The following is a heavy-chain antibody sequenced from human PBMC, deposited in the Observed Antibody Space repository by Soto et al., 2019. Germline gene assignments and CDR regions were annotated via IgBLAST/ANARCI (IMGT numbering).Heavy chain of an antibody. V-gene: IGHV1-8*01. CDR1: GDTFTSYD. CDR3: AKAGWLGWFDP. CDR2: MNPKNGNT. J-gene: IGHJ5*02. Sequence: QVQLVQSGAEVKKPGASVKVSCKASGDTFTSYDINWVRQATGQGLEWMGWMNPKNGNTGYAQKFQGRVTMTRNTSITTAYMELSSLRSEDTAVYFCAKAGWLGWFDPWGQGTLVTVSS. D-gene: IGHD1-1*01.